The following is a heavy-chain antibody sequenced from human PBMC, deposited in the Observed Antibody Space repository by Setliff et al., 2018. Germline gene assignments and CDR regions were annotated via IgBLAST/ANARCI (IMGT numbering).Heavy chain of an antibody. J-gene: IGHJ6*03. V-gene: IGHV7-4-1*02. Sequence: ASVKVSCKSSGYTFTNYAMTWMRQAPGQGLEYMGWINTNTGNPIYAQGFTGRFVFSLDTSVSTAYLQISSLKSEDTAVYYCARGSRFGTIVYKGDYYMDVWGKGTTVTVSS. CDR1: GYTFTNYA. CDR3: ARGSRFGTIVYKGDYYMDV. CDR2: INTNTGNP. D-gene: IGHD3-10*01.